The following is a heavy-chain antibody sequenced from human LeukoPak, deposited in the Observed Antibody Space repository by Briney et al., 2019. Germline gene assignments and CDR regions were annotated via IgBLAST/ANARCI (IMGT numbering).Heavy chain of an antibody. Sequence: SETLSLTCTVSGDSINSYYWSWIRQPAGKGLDWIGRICSSGSTNYNPSLKSRVAMSVDTSKNQFSLKLSSVTAADTAVYYCARLGAAAYYPFDYWGQGILVTVSS. CDR3: ARLGAAAYYPFDY. CDR1: GDSINSYY. J-gene: IGHJ4*02. CDR2: ICSSGST. V-gene: IGHV4-4*07. D-gene: IGHD6-13*01.